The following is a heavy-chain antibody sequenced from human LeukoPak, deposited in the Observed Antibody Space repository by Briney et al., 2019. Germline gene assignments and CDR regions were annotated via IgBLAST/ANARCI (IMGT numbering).Heavy chain of an antibody. J-gene: IGHJ5*02. CDR2: ISGSGGST. Sequence: GGSLRLSCAASGFTFNNYAMSWLRQTPGKGLEWVSAISGSGGSTYYANSVKGRFTIFRDNSRDTLYLQMNSLRADDSALYYCAKSLEMSTIGWFDPWGQGTLVTVSS. V-gene: IGHV3-23*01. CDR1: GFTFNNYA. CDR3: AKSLEMSTIGWFDP. D-gene: IGHD5-24*01.